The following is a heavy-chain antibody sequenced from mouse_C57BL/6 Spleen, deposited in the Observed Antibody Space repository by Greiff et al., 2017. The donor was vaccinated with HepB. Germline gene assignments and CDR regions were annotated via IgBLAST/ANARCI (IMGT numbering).Heavy chain of an antibody. V-gene: IGHV1-76*01. CDR2: IYPGSGNT. J-gene: IGHJ3*01. D-gene: IGHD1-1*01. CDR3: ARSYGNASFAY. Sequence: VQLQQSGAELVRPGASVKLSCKASGYTFTDYYINWVKQRPGQGLEWIARIYPGSGNTYYNEKFKGKATLTAEKSSSTAYMQLSSLTSEDSSVYFCARSYGNASFAYWGQGTLVTVSA. CDR1: GYTFTDYY.